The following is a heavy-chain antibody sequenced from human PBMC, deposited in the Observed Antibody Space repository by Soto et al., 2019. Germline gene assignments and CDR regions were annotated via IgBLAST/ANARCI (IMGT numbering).Heavy chain of an antibody. D-gene: IGHD3-9*01. J-gene: IGHJ6*02. V-gene: IGHV3-23*01. CDR1: GFTFSSYA. Sequence: PGGSLRLSCAASGFTFSSYAMSWVRQAPGKGLEWVSAISGSGGSTYYADSVKGRFTISRDNSKNTLYLQMNSLRAEDTAVYYCAKNVWGITILGGMDVWGQGTTVTVSS. CDR3: AKNVWGITILGGMDV. CDR2: ISGSGGST.